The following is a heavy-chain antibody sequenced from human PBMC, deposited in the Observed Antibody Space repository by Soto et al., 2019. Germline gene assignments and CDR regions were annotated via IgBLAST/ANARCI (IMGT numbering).Heavy chain of an antibody. Sequence: QVQLVQSGAEVKKPGSSVKVSCKASGGTFSSYAISWVRQAPGQGLEWMGGIIPIFGTANYAQKFQGRVTITADESTSTAYMELSSLRSEDTAVYYCARQPGYCSSTSCYPKYYYYGMDVWGQGTTVTVSS. CDR2: IIPIFGTA. CDR3: ARQPGYCSSTSCYPKYYYYGMDV. V-gene: IGHV1-69*01. J-gene: IGHJ6*02. D-gene: IGHD2-2*01. CDR1: GGTFSSYA.